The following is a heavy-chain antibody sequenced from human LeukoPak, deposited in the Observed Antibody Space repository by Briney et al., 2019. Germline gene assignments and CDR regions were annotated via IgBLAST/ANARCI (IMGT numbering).Heavy chain of an antibody. Sequence: GGSLRLSCAASGFTFSSYWMHWVRQAPGEGLVWVSRINNDGRTTSDADSVKGRFTISRDNAKNTLYLQMNSLRAEDTAVYYCAREAYYGSDYYFDYWGQGTLVTVSS. CDR1: GFTFSSYW. CDR2: INNDGRTT. CDR3: AREAYYGSDYYFDY. V-gene: IGHV3-74*01. J-gene: IGHJ4*02. D-gene: IGHD3-10*01.